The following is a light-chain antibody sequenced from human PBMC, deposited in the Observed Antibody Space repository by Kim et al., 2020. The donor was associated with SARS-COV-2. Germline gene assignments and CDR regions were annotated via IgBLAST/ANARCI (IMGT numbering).Light chain of an antibody. CDR1: TSHIGKSN. V-gene: IGLV1-47*01. CDR3: AAWDDSLSGPL. J-gene: IGLJ3*02. CDR2: KNN. Sequence: GQRVTISCSGSTSHIGKSNVHWYQQLPGTAPKLLIYKNNQRPSGVSDRFSASKSGTSAFLAISGLRSEDEADYHCAAWDDSLSGPLFGGGTQLTVL.